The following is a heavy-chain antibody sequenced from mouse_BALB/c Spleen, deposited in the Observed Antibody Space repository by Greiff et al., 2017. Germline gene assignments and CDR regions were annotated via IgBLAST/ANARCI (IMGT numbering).Heavy chain of an antibody. CDR2: IDTSDSYT. D-gene: IGHD2-2*01. CDR3: ARREVNVGRGVLDY. Sequence: QVQLQQPGAELVMPGASVKMSCKASGYTFTDYWMHWVTQRPGQGLEWIGAIDTSDSYTSYNQKFKGKATLTVDETSSTAYMQLSSLTSEASAVFYSARREVNVGRGVLDYGGKGTPLTVSS. V-gene: IGHV1-69*01. J-gene: IGHJ2*01. CDR1: GYTFTDYW.